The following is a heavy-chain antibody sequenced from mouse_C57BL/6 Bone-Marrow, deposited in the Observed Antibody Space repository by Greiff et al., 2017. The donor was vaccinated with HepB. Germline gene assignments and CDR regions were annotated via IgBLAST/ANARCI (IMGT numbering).Heavy chain of an antibody. CDR3: ALTGTKGYYAMDY. CDR1: GFSFNTYA. CDR2: IRSKSNNYAT. V-gene: IGHV10-1*01. D-gene: IGHD4-1*01. Sequence: EVHLVESGGGLVQPKGSLKLSCAASGFSFNTYAMNWVRQAPGKGLEWVARIRSKSNNYATYYADSVKDRFTISRDDSESMLYLQMNNLKTEDTAMYYCALTGTKGYYAMDYWGQGTSVTVSS. J-gene: IGHJ4*01.